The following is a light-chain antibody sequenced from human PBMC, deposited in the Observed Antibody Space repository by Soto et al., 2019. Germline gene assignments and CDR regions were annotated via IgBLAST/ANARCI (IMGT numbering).Light chain of an antibody. CDR3: QVWDSSSDHPGV. CDR2: YDS. V-gene: IGLV3-21*04. J-gene: IGLJ2*01. CDR1: NIGSKR. Sequence: SYELTPPPSVSVTPGKTARITSGGNNIGSKRVHWYQQKPGQAPVLVIYYDSDRPSGIPERFSGSNSGNTATLNISRVEAGDEADYYWQVWDSSSDHPGVFGGGTKVTVL.